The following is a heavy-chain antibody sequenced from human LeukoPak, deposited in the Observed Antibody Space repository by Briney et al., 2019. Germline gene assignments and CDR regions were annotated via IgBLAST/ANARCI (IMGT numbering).Heavy chain of an antibody. CDR2: IIPIFGTA. CDR3: ARDLYSGSYQGERFGY. D-gene: IGHD1-26*01. Sequence: SVKVSCKASGGTLSSYTITWVRQAPGQGLEWMGGIIPIFGTADYAQKFQGRVTITADESTSTAYMELSSLRAEDTAVYYCARDLYSGSYQGERFGYWGQGTLVTVSS. J-gene: IGHJ4*02. CDR1: GGTLSSYT. V-gene: IGHV1-69*13.